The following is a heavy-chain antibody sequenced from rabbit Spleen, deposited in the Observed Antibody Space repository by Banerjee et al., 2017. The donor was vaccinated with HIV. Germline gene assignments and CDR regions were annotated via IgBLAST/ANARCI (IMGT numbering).Heavy chain of an antibody. D-gene: IGHD1-1*01. CDR3: ARENVGGSFTL. CDR1: GFTLSSYY. Sequence: QLVESRGGLVQPGGSLKLSCKASGFTLSSYYMNWVRQAPGKGLEWIGYIDPVFGITYYANWVNGRFTISSDNAQNTVDLQMHSLTAADTATYFCARENVGGSFTLWGQGTLVTVS. CDR2: IDPVFGIT. V-gene: IGHV1S7*01. J-gene: IGHJ4*01.